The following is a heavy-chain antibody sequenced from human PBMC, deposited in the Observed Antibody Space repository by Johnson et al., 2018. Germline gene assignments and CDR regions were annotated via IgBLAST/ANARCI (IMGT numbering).Heavy chain of an antibody. CDR1: GFTFSSYA. D-gene: IGHD4-23*01. J-gene: IGHJ1*01. V-gene: IGHV3-30-3*01. CDR2: ISYDGSHK. Sequence: QVQLVQSGGGVVQPGRSLRLSCAASGFTFSSYAMHWVRQAPGKGLEWVAVISYDGSHKYYADSVKGRFTISRDYSKNTVSLQMNSLRAEDTAVYYCARDYGRGNAYLFSYFHHWGQGTLITVSS. CDR3: ARDYGRGNAYLFSYFHH.